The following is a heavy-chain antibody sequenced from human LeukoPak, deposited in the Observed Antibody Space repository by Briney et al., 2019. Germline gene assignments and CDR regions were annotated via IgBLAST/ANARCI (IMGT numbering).Heavy chain of an antibody. D-gene: IGHD2-15*01. CDR3: AAQDVNWFDP. J-gene: IGHJ5*02. CDR2: IYYSGST. Sequence: SETLSLTCTVSGGSISSSSYYWGWIRQPPGKGLEWIGSIYYSGSTYYNPSLKSRVTISVDTSKNQFSLKLSSVTAADTAVYYCAAQDVNWFDPWGQGTLVTVSS. CDR1: GGSISSSSYY. V-gene: IGHV4-39*07.